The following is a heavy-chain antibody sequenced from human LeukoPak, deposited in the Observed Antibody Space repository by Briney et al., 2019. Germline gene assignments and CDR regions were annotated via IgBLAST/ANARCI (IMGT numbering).Heavy chain of an antibody. D-gene: IGHD6-19*01. V-gene: IGHV1-18*01. CDR3: AQQWLDYFDY. J-gene: IGHJ4*02. CDR2: INGHDGDT. Sequence: ASVKVSCKTSGYTFSEYGVTWVRQAPGQGLEWVGWINGHDGDTKYAHKVQGRITMTIDTATTTAYMELRTLTFDDTAVYYCAQQWLDYFDYWGQGTLVTVSS. CDR1: GYTFSEYG.